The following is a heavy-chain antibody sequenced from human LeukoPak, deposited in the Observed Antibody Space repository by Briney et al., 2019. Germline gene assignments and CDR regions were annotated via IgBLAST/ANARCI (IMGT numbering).Heavy chain of an antibody. CDR3: AREYYDYVWGSYRPPTGSPFDY. CDR1: GFTFSLYA. CDR2: ISGSSTTI. J-gene: IGHJ4*02. Sequence: QPGGSLRLSCAASGFTFSLYAMTWVRQAPGKGLEWVSYISGSSTTIHYADSVKGRFTISRDSAKNSLYLQMNSLRVDDTAVYYCAREYYDYVWGSYRPPTGSPFDYWGQGTLVTVSS. V-gene: IGHV3-48*01. D-gene: IGHD3-16*02.